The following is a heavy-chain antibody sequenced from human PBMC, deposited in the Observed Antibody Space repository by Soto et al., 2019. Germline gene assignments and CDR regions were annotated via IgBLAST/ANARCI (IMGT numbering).Heavy chain of an antibody. D-gene: IGHD3-16*01. CDR3: ARGYGGPIGWFDP. J-gene: IGHJ5*02. V-gene: IGHV1-3*01. Sequence: QVQLVQSGAEVKKPGASVKVSCKASGYTFTSYAMHWVRQAPGQRLEWMGGINAGNGNTKYSQKFQGRVTVTRDTSASTAYMELSSLRCEDTAVYYCARGYGGPIGWFDPWGQGTLVTVSS. CDR1: GYTFTSYA. CDR2: INAGNGNT.